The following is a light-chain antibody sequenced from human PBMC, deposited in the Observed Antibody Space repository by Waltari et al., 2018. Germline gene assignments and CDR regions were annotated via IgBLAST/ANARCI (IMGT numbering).Light chain of an antibody. CDR3: LQYGGSPRT. V-gene: IGKV3-20*01. CDR1: QSVSGSR. Sequence: DIVLTQSPGTLSLSPGERATLPCRASQSVSGSRLAWYQPRPGQAPRLLIYGASNRATGIPDRFSGSGSGTDFTLTISRLDPEDFAVYYCLQYGGSPRTFGQGTKVEI. CDR2: GAS. J-gene: IGKJ1*01.